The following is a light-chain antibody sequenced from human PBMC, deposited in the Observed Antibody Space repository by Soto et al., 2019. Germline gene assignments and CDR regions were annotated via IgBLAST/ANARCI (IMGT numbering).Light chain of an antibody. CDR1: QTVGGH. J-gene: IGKJ5*01. CDR3: QQRSNWPIT. CDR2: GAS. V-gene: IGKV3-11*01. Sequence: VVLTQSPATLSLSPGERATLSCRASQTVGGHFAWYQQKPGQAPRLLISGASNRATGIPDRFSGSGSGTDFTLTISSLEPEDFAVYYCQQRSNWPITFGQGTRLEIK.